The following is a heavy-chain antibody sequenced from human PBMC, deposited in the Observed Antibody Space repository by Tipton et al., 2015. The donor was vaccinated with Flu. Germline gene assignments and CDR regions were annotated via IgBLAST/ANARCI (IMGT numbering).Heavy chain of an antibody. V-gene: IGHV3-33*01. CDR1: GFPFRTNG. J-gene: IGHJ4*02. D-gene: IGHD3-22*01. Sequence: SLRLSCEASGFPFRTNGMHWVRQAPGKGLEWVGVIWYDGSTKYYAGSVKGRFTIAKDASRNTLYLQMSSLRVEDTAMYYCAREFPYDSIALASWGQGTLVIVSS. CDR2: IWYDGSTK. CDR3: AREFPYDSIALAS.